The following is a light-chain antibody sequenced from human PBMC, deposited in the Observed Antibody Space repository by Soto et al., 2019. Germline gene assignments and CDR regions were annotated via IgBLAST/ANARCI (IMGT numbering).Light chain of an antibody. CDR1: QTISTW. Sequence: IHLTQSPSSLSASVGDRVTITCQASQTISTWMAWYQQKPGKAPKLLVYDASTLQSGVASRFSGSGSGTEFTLIISGLQPDDSATYYCQQYTNTNNPWMFGQGTKVDIK. V-gene: IGKV1-5*01. J-gene: IGKJ1*01. CDR3: QQYTNTNNPWM. CDR2: DAS.